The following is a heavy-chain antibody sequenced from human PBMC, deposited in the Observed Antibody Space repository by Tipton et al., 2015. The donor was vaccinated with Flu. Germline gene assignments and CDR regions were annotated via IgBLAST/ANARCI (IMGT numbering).Heavy chain of an antibody. CDR1: SGSIRSTNYF. J-gene: IGHJ6*03. V-gene: IGHV4-39*01. CDR3: ARGEIDYTNYYFYMDV. Sequence: TLSLTCTVSSGSIRSTNYFCAWIRQPPGKRLELIGSIYPSGTTYYNPSLKSRVTISVDTSKSQFSLMLRSVTAADTAVYYCARGEIDYTNYYFYMDVWGKGTTVTVSS. D-gene: IGHD4-11*01. CDR2: IYPSGTT.